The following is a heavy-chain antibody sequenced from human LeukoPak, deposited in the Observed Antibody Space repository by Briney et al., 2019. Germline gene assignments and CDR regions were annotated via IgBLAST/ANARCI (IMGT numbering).Heavy chain of an antibody. CDR1: GLTFSNYA. V-gene: IGHV3-23*01. CDR2: ITGSGRGT. Sequence: QTGGSLRLSCTASGLTFSNYATTWVRQAPGKGLEWVSSITGSGRGTYYADSVKGRFSVSRDNSQNTVFLHMNSLRADDTALYYFSEYPNGHYVGAFDMWGPGTMVIV. D-gene: IGHD4-17*01. J-gene: IGHJ3*02. CDR3: SEYPNGHYVGAFDM.